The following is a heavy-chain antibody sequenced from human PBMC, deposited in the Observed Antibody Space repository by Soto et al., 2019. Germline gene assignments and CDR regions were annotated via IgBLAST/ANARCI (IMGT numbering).Heavy chain of an antibody. CDR3: ARDKVHRSSGYYGYYYYYGMDV. D-gene: IGHD3-22*01. CDR1: GYTFTSYY. Sequence: ASVKVSCKACGYTFTSYYMHWVRQAPGQGLEWMGIINPSGGSTSYAQKFQGRVTMTRDTSTSTVYMELSSLRSEDTAVYYCARDKVHRSSGYYGYYYYYGMDVWGQGTTVTVSS. J-gene: IGHJ6*02. V-gene: IGHV1-46*01. CDR2: INPSGGST.